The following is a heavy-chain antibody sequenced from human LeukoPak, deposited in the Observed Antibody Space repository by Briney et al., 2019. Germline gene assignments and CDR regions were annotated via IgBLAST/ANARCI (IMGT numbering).Heavy chain of an antibody. D-gene: IGHD3-22*01. V-gene: IGHV1-69*13. J-gene: IGHJ4*02. CDR2: IIPIFGTA. Sequence: SVKVSCKASGGTFSSYAISWVRQAPGQGLEWMGGIIPIFGTANYAQKFQGRVTITADESTSTAYMELSSLRSEDTAVYYCASPSVPYYYDSSGYWYFDYWGQGTLVTVSS. CDR1: GGTFSSYA. CDR3: ASPSVPYYYDSSGYWYFDY.